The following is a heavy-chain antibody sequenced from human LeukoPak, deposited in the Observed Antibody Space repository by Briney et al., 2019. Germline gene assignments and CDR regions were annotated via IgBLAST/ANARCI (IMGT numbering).Heavy chain of an antibody. V-gene: IGHV4-34*01. CDR3: ARGLTPYSNLVVGY. CDR2: INHSGST. Sequence: SETLSLTCAVYGGSFSGYYWSWIRQPPGKGLEWIGEINHSGSTNYNVSLKSRVTISVDTSKKQFSLKMCSVTAADTAVYYCARGLTPYSNLVVGYWGQGTLVTVSS. D-gene: IGHD4-11*01. CDR1: GGSFSGYY. J-gene: IGHJ4*02.